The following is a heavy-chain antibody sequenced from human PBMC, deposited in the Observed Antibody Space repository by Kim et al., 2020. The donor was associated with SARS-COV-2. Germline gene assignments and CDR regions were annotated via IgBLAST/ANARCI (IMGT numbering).Heavy chain of an antibody. CDR3: ARGTTVDTGMITFGEVDTYYFHY. Sequence: SETLSLTCAVYGGYFSGYYWRWIRQPPGKGLEWIGEINHSGSTNYNPSLKSRVTISVDTSKNQFSLKLSSVTAADTAVYYCARGTTVDTGMITFGEVDTYYFHYWGQGTLVTVSS. D-gene: IGHD3-16*01. J-gene: IGHJ4*02. V-gene: IGHV4-34*01. CDR1: GGYFSGYY. CDR2: INHSGST.